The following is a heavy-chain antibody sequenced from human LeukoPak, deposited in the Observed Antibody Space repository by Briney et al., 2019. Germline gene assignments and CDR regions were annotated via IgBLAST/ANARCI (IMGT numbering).Heavy chain of an antibody. CDR3: ARGYGDYYFDY. Sequence: KPSETLSLTCTVSGGSVSSGSYYWSWIRQPPGKGLEWIGYIYYSGSTNYSPSLKSRVTISVDTSKNQFSLKLSSVTAADTAVYYCARGYGDYYFDYWGQGTLVTVSS. CDR2: IYYSGST. D-gene: IGHD4-17*01. CDR1: GGSVSSGSYY. J-gene: IGHJ4*02. V-gene: IGHV4-61*01.